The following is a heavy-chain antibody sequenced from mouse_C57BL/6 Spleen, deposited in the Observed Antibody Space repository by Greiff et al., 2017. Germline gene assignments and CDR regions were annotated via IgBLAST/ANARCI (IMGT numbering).Heavy chain of an antibody. Sequence: QVQLQQSGAELVRPGTSVKVSCKASGYAFTNYLIEWVKQRPGQGLEWIGVINPGSGGTNYNEKFKGKATLTADKSSSTAYMQLSSLTSEDSAVYFCARRGYDEGDYWGQGTSGTVSS. J-gene: IGHJ4*01. V-gene: IGHV1-54*01. CDR1: GYAFTNYL. D-gene: IGHD2-2*01. CDR2: INPGSGGT. CDR3: ARRGYDEGDY.